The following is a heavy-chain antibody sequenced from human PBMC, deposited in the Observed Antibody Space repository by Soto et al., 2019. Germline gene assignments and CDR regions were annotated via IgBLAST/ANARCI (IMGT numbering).Heavy chain of an antibody. D-gene: IGHD2-21*01. CDR2: ISGGSSYT. Sequence: QVQLVESGGGLVKPGGSLRLACAASGFSFGDSYMSWVRQAPGKGLEWLSYISGGSSYTNYADSVKGRFTISRDNAKRSLYLEMTSLRADATAVYYCANTIVAASGYYFDHWGQRNLVTVSS. J-gene: IGHJ4*02. CDR3: ANTIVAASGYYFDH. CDR1: GFSFGDSY. V-gene: IGHV3-11*06.